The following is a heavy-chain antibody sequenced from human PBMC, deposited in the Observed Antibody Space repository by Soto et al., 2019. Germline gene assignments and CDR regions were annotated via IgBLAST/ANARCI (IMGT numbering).Heavy chain of an antibody. V-gene: IGHV1-24*01. Sequence: ASVKVSCKVSGYTLTELSMHWVRQAPGKGLEWMGGFDPEDGETIYAQKFQGRVTMTEDTSTDTAYMELSSLRSEDTAVYYCARAHSSGWYYVLYFQHWGQGTLVTVSS. CDR1: GYTLTELS. CDR3: ARAHSSGWYYVLYFQH. CDR2: FDPEDGET. J-gene: IGHJ1*01. D-gene: IGHD6-19*01.